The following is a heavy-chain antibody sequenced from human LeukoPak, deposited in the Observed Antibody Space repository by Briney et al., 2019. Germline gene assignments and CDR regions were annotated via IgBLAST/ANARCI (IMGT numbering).Heavy chain of an antibody. CDR1: GFTVSSNY. CDR2: INSDGSST. V-gene: IGHV3-74*01. CDR3: AREGYDFWSGYDYYYGMDV. D-gene: IGHD3-3*01. Sequence: GGSLRLSCAASGFTVSSNYMSWVRQAPGKGLVWVSRINSDGSSTSYADSVKGRFTISRDNAKNTLYLQMNSLRAEDTAVYYCAREGYDFWSGYDYYYGMDVWGQGTTVTVSS. J-gene: IGHJ6*02.